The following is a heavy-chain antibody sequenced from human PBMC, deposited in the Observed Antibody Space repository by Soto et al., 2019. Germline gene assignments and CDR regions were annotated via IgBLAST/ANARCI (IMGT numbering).Heavy chain of an antibody. CDR2: GGSGGST. Sequence: DVQLLESGGGLAQRGGALGLSFAASGFSLYTYGMTLGPQAPGKGLEWVSYGGSGGSTYYADSVKGRFTISRDNSKNTLYLQMNSLRAEDTAVYYCVKFRGRAYHYYYMDVWGNGTTVTVSS. D-gene: IGHD3-16*01. CDR3: VKFRGRAYHYYYMDV. J-gene: IGHJ6*03. V-gene: IGHV3-23*01. CDR1: GFSLYTYG.